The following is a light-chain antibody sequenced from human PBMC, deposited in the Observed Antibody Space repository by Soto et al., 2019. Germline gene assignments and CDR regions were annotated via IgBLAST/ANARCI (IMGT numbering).Light chain of an antibody. J-gene: IGKJ4*01. CDR1: QSVTSSS. Sequence: EIVLTQSPGTLSLSPGERATLSCRASQSVTSSSLAWYQQKPGQAPRLLIYGASSRATGIPDRFSGSGSGTDFALTSSRLEPEDFAVYYCQQYGSSPLTFGGGTKVEIK. CDR2: GAS. V-gene: IGKV3-20*01. CDR3: QQYGSSPLT.